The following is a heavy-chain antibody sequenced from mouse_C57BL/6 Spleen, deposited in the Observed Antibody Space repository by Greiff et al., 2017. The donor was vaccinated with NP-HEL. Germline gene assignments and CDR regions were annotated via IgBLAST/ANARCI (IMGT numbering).Heavy chain of an antibody. Sequence: QVQLQQPGAELVKPGASVKLSCKASGYTFTSYWMHWVKQRPGQGLEWIGMIHPNSGSTNYNEKFKSKATLTVDKSSSTAYMHLRSLTSEDSSVYYGAILDSSGYWYYFDCWGQGTTLTVSS. D-gene: IGHD3-2*02. CDR3: AILDSSGYWYYFDC. V-gene: IGHV1-64*01. CDR1: GYTFTSYW. J-gene: IGHJ2*01. CDR2: IHPNSGST.